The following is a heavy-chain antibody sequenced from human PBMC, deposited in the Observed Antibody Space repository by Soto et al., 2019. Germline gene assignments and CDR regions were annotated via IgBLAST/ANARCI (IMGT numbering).Heavy chain of an antibody. CDR2: IYYSGST. D-gene: IGHD6-13*01. CDR1: GGSISSYY. J-gene: IGHJ4*02. CDR3: ASGAAGRSSSWYYFDY. Sequence: QVQLQESGPGLVKPSETLSLTCTVSGGSISSYYWSWIRQPPGKGLEWIGYIYYSGSTNYNPSLKSRVTISVDTSKNQFSLKLSSVTAADTAVYYCASGAAGRSSSWYYFDYWGQGTLVTVSS. V-gene: IGHV4-59*01.